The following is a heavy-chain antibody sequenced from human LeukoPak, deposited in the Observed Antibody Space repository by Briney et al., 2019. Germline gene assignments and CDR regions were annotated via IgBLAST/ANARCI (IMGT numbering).Heavy chain of an antibody. CDR1: GGSISSDDYY. CDR2: IYYSGST. D-gene: IGHD2-2*02. CDR3: ARGTRYCTNTSCYRTAMDV. V-gene: IGHV4-30-4*01. J-gene: IGHJ6*02. Sequence: SQTLSLTCTVSGGSISSDDYYRSWIRQPPEKGLEWIGYIYYSGSTYYNASLGSRITISVDTSKNQFSLKLSSVTAADTAVYFCARGTRYCTNTSCYRTAMDVWGQGTTVTVSS.